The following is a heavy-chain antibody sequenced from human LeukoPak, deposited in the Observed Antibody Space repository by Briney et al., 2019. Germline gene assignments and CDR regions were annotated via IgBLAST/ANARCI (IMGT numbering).Heavy chain of an antibody. J-gene: IGHJ4*02. Sequence: ASVKVSCKASGYTFTSYGISWVRQAPGQGLEWMGWISAYNGNTNYAQKLQGRVTMTTDTSTSTAYMELRSLRSGDTAVYYCARDTYCSSTSCSYYDFWSGYYTVGDYWGQGTLVTVSS. CDR1: GYTFTSYG. CDR3: ARDTYCSSTSCSYYDFWSGYYTVGDY. D-gene: IGHD3-3*01. V-gene: IGHV1-18*01. CDR2: ISAYNGNT.